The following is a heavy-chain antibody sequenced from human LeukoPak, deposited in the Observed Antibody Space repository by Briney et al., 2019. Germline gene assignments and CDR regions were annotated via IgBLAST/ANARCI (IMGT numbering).Heavy chain of an antibody. CDR1: GGSISSGDYY. CDR3: ASNYYGSGSYRSWDY. D-gene: IGHD3-10*01. CDR2: IYYSGST. Sequence: KPSQTLSLTCTVSGGSISSGDYYWNWIRQHPGKGLEWIGYIYYSGSTYYNPSLKSRVTISIDTSKNQFSLKLSSVTAADTAVYYCASNYYGSGSYRSWDYWGQGTLVTVSS. J-gene: IGHJ4*02. V-gene: IGHV4-31*03.